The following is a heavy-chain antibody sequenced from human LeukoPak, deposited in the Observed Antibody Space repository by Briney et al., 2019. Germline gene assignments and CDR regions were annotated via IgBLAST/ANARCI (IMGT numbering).Heavy chain of an antibody. Sequence: PSETLSLTCAVYGGAFSGYYWGWIRQPPGKGLEGMGGIYYSGSTYYNPSLKSRVTISVDTSKNQFSLKLSSVTAADTAVYYCARQSLLWFGESETVTFDYWGQGTMVTVSS. CDR2: IYYSGST. CDR3: ARQSLLWFGESETVTFDY. J-gene: IGHJ4*02. CDR1: GGAFSGYY. D-gene: IGHD3-10*01. V-gene: IGHV4-34*01.